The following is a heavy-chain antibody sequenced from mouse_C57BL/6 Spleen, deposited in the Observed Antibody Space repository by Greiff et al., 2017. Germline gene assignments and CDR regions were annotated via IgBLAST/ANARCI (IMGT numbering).Heavy chain of an antibody. V-gene: IGHV3-6*01. CDR1: GYSITSGYY. J-gene: IGHJ2*01. CDR2: ISYDGSN. D-gene: IGHD1-1*01. Sequence: VQLKESGPGLVKPSQSLSLTCSVTGYSITSGYYWNWIRQFPGNKLEWMGYISYDGSNNYNPSLKNRIAITRDTSKNQFCLKLNSVTTEDTATYYCARDYGSSPLFDYWGQGTTLTVSS. CDR3: ARDYGSSPLFDY.